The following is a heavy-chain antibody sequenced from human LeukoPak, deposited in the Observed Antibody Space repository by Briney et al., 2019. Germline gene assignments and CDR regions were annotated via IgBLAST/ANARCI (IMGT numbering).Heavy chain of an antibody. CDR1: GFTFDDYA. V-gene: IGHV3-23*01. D-gene: IGHD3-22*01. Sequence: GGSLRLSCAASGFTFDDYAMHWVRQAPGKGLEWVSSIVGSAGTTSHADSVKGRFTISRDNSKNTLYLQMNSLRAEDTAVYYCAKDDDSSVYYYPDYWGQGSLVTVSS. J-gene: IGHJ4*02. CDR3: AKDDDSSVYYYPDY. CDR2: IVGSAGTT.